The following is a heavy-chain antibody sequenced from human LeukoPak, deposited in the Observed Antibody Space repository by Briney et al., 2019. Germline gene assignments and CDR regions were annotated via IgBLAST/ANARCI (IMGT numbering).Heavy chain of an antibody. CDR2: ISGDGLTT. V-gene: IGHV3-43*02. CDR3: AKGLNGVSFSFDY. D-gene: IGHD2-8*01. J-gene: IGHJ4*02. Sequence: GGSRKLSCAASGFTFGDFAMHWVRQTPGKGLEWFSLISGDGLTTHYGDSVRGRFTISRNNSKNSLYLQMNGLRTEDTAFYYCAKGLNGVSFSFDYWGRGTLVTVSS. CDR1: GFTFGDFA.